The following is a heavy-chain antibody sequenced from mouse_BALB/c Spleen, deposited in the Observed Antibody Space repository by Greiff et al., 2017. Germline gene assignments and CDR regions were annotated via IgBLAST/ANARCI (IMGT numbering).Heavy chain of an antibody. CDR3: ARNRYDALYAMDY. CDR1: GFTFSDYY. CDR2: ISDGGSYT. V-gene: IGHV5-4*02. J-gene: IGHJ4*01. D-gene: IGHD2-14*01. Sequence: EVKLMESGGGLVKPGGSLKLSCAASGFTFSDYYMYWVRQTPEKRLEWVATISDGGSYTYYPDSVKGRFTISRDNAKNNLYLQMISLKSEDTAMYYCARNRYDALYAMDYWGQGTSVTVSS.